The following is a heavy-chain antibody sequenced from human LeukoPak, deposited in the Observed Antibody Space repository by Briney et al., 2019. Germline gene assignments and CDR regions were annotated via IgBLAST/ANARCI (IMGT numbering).Heavy chain of an antibody. J-gene: IGHJ3*02. CDR3: ARDEGQYSPGDAFDI. CDR1: GYTFTAYN. CDR2: ITPNSGAT. D-gene: IGHD2-21*01. V-gene: IGHV1-2*04. Sequence: ASVKVSCKASGYTFTAYNIHWVRQAPGQGLEWMGWITPNSGATNFAPQFQGWVTMTRDTSISTAYMELSRLRSDDTAVYYCARDEGQYSPGDAFDIWGQGTMVTVSS.